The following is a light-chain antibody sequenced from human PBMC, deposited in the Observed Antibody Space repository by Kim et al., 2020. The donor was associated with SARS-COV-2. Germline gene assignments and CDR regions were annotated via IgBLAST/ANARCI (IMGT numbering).Light chain of an antibody. CDR3: HQSDDLPYT. CDR1: QSVGRS. Sequence: SGNLKEKVTITWRARQSVGRSVHREKQEPDQTPRLVLKVACQSMLGVPSRFRGSGSETDFTLTIDGLEAEEVATYYCHQSDDLPYTFGQGTKLEI. J-gene: IGKJ2*01. CDR2: VAC. V-gene: IGKV6-21*02.